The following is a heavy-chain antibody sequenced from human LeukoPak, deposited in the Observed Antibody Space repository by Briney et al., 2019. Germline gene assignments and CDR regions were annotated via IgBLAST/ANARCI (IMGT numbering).Heavy chain of an antibody. CDR1: GFTFSSYG. D-gene: IGHD6-13*01. CDR2: IWYDGSNK. V-gene: IGHV3-33*01. Sequence: GGSLRLSCAASGFTFSSYGMHWVRQAPGKGLEWVAVIWYDGSNKYYADSVKGRFTISRDNSKNTLYLQMSSLRAEDTAVYYCARAEGIAAAGNFDYWGQGTLVTVSS. CDR3: ARAEGIAAAGNFDY. J-gene: IGHJ4*02.